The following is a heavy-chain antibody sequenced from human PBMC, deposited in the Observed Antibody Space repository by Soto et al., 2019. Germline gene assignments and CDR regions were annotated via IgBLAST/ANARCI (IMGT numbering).Heavy chain of an antibody. CDR2: NIPIFGTA. D-gene: IGHD5-18*01. CDR3: AIAYNADSYGAGVDY. J-gene: IGHJ4*02. Sequence: QVQLVQSGAEVKKSGSSVKVSCKASGGTFSSYTINWVRQAPGQGLEWMGGNIPIFGTANYAQKFQGRVTITAEESTSTAYMALRSLRSEDTAVHCRAIAYNADSYGAGVDYWGQGPLVTVSS. CDR1: GGTFSSYT. V-gene: IGHV1-69*12.